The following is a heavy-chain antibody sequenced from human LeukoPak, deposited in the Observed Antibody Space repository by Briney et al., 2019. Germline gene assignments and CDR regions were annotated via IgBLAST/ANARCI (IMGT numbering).Heavy chain of an antibody. V-gene: IGHV3-7*05. CDR2: IKQGGSEK. Sequence: GGSLRLSCAAPGFTYSSYWMSWVRQAPGKGLEWVANIKQGGSEKYYVDSVTGRFTISRDNAKNSLYLQMNSLRAEDTAVYYCDRLTSSWGYFYYWGQGTLVTVSS. J-gene: IGHJ4*02. CDR3: DRLTSSWGYFYY. D-gene: IGHD1-26*01. CDR1: GFTYSSYW.